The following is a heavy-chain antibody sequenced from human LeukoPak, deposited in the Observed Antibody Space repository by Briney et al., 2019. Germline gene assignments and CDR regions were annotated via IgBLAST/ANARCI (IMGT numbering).Heavy chain of an antibody. J-gene: IGHJ6*02. D-gene: IGHD3-10*01. CDR3: ARSSPGMYYYYYYGMDV. V-gene: IGHV1-18*01. Sequence: ASVKVSCKASGYTFTSYGISWVRQAPGQGLEWMGWISAYNGNTNYAQKLQGRVTMTTDTSTSTAYMELRSLRSDDTAVYYCARSSPGMYYYYYYGMDVWGQGTTVTVSS. CDR2: ISAYNGNT. CDR1: GYTFTSYG.